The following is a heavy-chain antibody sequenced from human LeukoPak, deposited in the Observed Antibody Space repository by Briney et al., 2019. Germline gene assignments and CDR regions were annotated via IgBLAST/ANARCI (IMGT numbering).Heavy chain of an antibody. CDR3: ARHQHQQPHDS. CDR1: GGSITSSDHY. Sequence: SETLSLTCTVSGGSITSSDHYWDWTRQRPGEGLEWIGDISYSGTTYYNPSLRSRVTMSVDTSKNQFSLKLTSVTVADSAVYYCARHQHQQPHDSWGQGTLVTVSS. J-gene: IGHJ4*02. D-gene: IGHD6-13*01. V-gene: IGHV4-39*01. CDR2: ISYSGTT.